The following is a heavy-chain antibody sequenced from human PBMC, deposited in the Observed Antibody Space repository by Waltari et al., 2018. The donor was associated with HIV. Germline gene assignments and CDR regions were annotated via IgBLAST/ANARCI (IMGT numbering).Heavy chain of an antibody. CDR1: GIAVSNYY. J-gene: IGHJ4*02. CDR3: ARSWGAFHSTDGRFDY. D-gene: IGHD2-2*01. V-gene: IGHV3-66*01. CDR2: IFRGGNT. Sequence: EVQLVESGGGLVQPGGSLRLSCAASGIAVSNYYMNWVRQAPGKGLKWFSVIFRGGNTYYADSVKGRFTISRDTSKNAVFLQRNRVRVEDTAVYFCARSWGAFHSTDGRFDYWGQGSLVTVSS.